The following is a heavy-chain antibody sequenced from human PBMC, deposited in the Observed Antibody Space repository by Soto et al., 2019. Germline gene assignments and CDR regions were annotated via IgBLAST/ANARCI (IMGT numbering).Heavy chain of an antibody. Sequence: KRLERVSTISDSDATYYADSAKGRFTISRDNSKNTLFLQLNSLRAEDTALYYCAFFFQAEDGIRDLFTVSAFLLNRSSDL. CDR3: AFFFQAEDGIRDLFTVSAFLLNRSSDL. J-gene: IGHJ2*01. V-gene: IGHV3-23*01. CDR2: ISDSDAT. D-gene: IGHD2-15*01.